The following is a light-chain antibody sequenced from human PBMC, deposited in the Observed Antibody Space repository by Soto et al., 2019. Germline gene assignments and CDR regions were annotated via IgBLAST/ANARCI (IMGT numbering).Light chain of an antibody. CDR3: QPYGTSPPT. Sequence: EIVLTQSPGTLSLSPGERATLSCRASQSVNSRYLAWYQQKPGQAPRLLMYGASSRATGIPDRFSGSGSGTDFTLTISRLEPEDFAVYYCQPYGTSPPTFGGGSKVEIK. CDR1: QSVNSRY. CDR2: GAS. J-gene: IGKJ4*01. V-gene: IGKV3-20*01.